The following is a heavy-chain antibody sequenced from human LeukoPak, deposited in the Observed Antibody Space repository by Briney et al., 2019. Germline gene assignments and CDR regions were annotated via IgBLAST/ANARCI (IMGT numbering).Heavy chain of an antibody. CDR3: AREGWAVARKVDY. CDR2: INTDERTT. CDR1: GFPFSNYW. Sequence: GGSLRLSCTASGFPFSNYWMHWVRQPPGKGLLWVSRINTDERTTDYADSVKGRFTISRDNARNTMYLQMNSLRAEDTGVYYCAREGWAVARKVDYWGRGTLVTVSS. D-gene: IGHD6-19*01. V-gene: IGHV3-74*01. J-gene: IGHJ4*02.